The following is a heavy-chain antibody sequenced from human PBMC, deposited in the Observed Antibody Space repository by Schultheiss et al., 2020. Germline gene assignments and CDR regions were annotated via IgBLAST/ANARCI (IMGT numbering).Heavy chain of an antibody. D-gene: IGHD2-8*01. CDR1: GFTFDDYG. Sequence: GESLKISCAASGFTFDDYGMSWVRQAPGKGLEWVSAISGSGGSTYYADSVKGRFTISRDNSKNTLYLQMNSLRVEDTAVYYCAKGLRGCYDPWGQGTLVTVSS. CDR3: AKGLRGCYDP. CDR2: ISGSGGST. J-gene: IGHJ5*02. V-gene: IGHV3-23*01.